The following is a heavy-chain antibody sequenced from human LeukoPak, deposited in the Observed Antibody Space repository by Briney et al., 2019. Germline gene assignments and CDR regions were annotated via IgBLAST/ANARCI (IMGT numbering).Heavy chain of an antibody. CDR3: AKGRYNWNDGASGYFDY. V-gene: IGHV3-30*18. Sequence: PGGSLRLSCAASGFTFSSYGMHWVRQAPGKGLEWVAVISYDGSNKYYADSVKGRFTISRDNSKNTLYLQMNSLRAEDTAVYYCAKGRYNWNDGASGYFDYWGQGTLVTVSS. J-gene: IGHJ4*02. D-gene: IGHD1-20*01. CDR2: ISYDGSNK. CDR1: GFTFSSYG.